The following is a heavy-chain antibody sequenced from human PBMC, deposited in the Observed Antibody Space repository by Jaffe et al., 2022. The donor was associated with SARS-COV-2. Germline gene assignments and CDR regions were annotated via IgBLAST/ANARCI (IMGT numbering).Heavy chain of an antibody. CDR3: ARDQDTAVSAPDY. V-gene: IGHV3-33*01. CDR2: IWYDGSNK. J-gene: IGHJ4*02. D-gene: IGHD5-18*01. Sequence: QVQLVESGGGVVQPGRSLRLSCAASGFTFSSYGMHWVRQAPGKGLEWVAVIWYDGSNKYYADSVKGRFTISRDNSKNTLYLQMNSLRAEDTAVYYCARDQDTAVSAPDYWGQGTLVTVSS. CDR1: GFTFSSYG.